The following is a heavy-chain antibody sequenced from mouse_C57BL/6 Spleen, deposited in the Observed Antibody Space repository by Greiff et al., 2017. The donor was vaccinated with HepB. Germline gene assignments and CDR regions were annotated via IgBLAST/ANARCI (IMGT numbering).Heavy chain of an antibody. Sequence: DVKLQESGAELVRPGASVKLSCTASGFNIKDYYMHWVKQRPEQGLEWIGRIDPEDGDTEYAPKFQGKATMTADTSSNTAYLQLSSLTSEDTAVYYCTTHSSGYDYAMDYWGQGTSVTVSS. CDR1: GFNIKDYY. CDR2: IDPEDGDT. J-gene: IGHJ4*01. D-gene: IGHD3-2*02. V-gene: IGHV14-1*01. CDR3: TTHSSGYDYAMDY.